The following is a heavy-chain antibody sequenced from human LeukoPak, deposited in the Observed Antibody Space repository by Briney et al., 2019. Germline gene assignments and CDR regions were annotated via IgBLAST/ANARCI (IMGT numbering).Heavy chain of an antibody. Sequence: PSETLSLTCAVYGGSFSGYYWTWIRQPPGKGLEWIGEINHSGSTNYNPSLKSRVTISVDTSRNQFSLNLSSVTAADTAVYYCARHEYSGSYYGLSWFDPWGQGTLVTVSS. CDR1: GGSFSGYY. V-gene: IGHV4-34*01. CDR2: INHSGST. J-gene: IGHJ5*02. CDR3: ARHEYSGSYYGLSWFDP. D-gene: IGHD1-26*01.